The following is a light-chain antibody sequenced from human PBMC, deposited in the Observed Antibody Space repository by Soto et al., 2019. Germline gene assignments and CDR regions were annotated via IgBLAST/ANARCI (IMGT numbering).Light chain of an antibody. J-gene: IGLJ1*01. CDR2: YDS. Sequence: SYELTQPPSVSVAPGKTAKITCGGNDIGSKSVHWYQQKPGQAPVLVVYYDSDRPSGIPERFSGSNSGNTATLTISRVEAGDEADYYCQVLDSISGHRYVFGTGTKLTVL. CDR1: DIGSKS. CDR3: QVLDSISGHRYV. V-gene: IGLV3-21*04.